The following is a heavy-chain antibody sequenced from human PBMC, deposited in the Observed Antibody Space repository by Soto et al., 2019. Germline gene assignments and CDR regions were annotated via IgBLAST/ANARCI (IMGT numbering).Heavy chain of an antibody. CDR2: IFSNDEK. CDR1: GFSLSNARMG. CDR3: ARLKDCSSTSCYPGYNWFDP. V-gene: IGHV2-26*01. D-gene: IGHD2-2*01. J-gene: IGHJ5*02. Sequence: SGPTLVNPTETLTLTCTVSGFSLSNARMGVSWIRQPPGKALEWLAHIFSNDEKSYSTSLKSRLTISKDTSKSQVVLTMTNMDPVDTATYYCARLKDCSSTSCYPGYNWFDPWGQGTLVTVSS.